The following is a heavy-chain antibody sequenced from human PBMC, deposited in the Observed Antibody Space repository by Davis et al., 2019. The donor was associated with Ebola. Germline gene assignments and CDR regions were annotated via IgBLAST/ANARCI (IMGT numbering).Heavy chain of an antibody. Sequence: AASVKVSCKASGYTFTSYDINWVRQVPGQGLEWMGWMNPNTGDTGYGQNFQGRVAMTRDTSTNTAYMEVSSLRYDDTAIYFCARGPPLHYQKPGTYYAPNDYWGQGTLVTVSS. CDR3: ARGPPLHYQKPGTYYAPNDY. D-gene: IGHD3-10*01. CDR2: MNPNTGDT. CDR1: GYTFTSYD. J-gene: IGHJ4*02. V-gene: IGHV1-8*01.